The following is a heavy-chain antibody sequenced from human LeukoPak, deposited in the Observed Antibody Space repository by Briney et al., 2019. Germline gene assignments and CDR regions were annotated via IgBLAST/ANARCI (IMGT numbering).Heavy chain of an antibody. J-gene: IGHJ5*02. Sequence: GASVKVSCKASGYTFTGYYMHWVRQAPGQGLEGMGWINPNSGGTNYAQKFQGRVTITADESTSTAYMELSSLRSEDTAVYYCASIYGDYKLGFDPWGQGTLVTVSS. V-gene: IGHV1-2*02. D-gene: IGHD4-17*01. CDR3: ASIYGDYKLGFDP. CDR2: INPNSGGT. CDR1: GYTFTGYY.